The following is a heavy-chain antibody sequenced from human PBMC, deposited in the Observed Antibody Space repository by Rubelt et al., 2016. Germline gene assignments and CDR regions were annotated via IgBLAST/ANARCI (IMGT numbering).Heavy chain of an antibody. CDR2: MNPNSGNT. Sequence: DINWVRQATGLGLEWMGWMNPNSGNTGYAQKFQGRVTMTRDTSISTAYMELSSLRSEDTAVYYCARGKAVAGTWKFDSWGQGNLVTVSS. D-gene: IGHD6-19*01. CDR3: ARGKAVAGTWKFDS. CDR1: D. J-gene: IGHJ4*02. V-gene: IGHV1-8*01.